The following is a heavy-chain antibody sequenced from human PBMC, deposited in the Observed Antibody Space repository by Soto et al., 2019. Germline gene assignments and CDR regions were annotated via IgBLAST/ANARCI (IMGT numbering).Heavy chain of an antibody. Sequence: QVQLQQWGAGLVKPSETLSLTCAVSGGSFNGYYWNWIRQPPGRGLEWIGDINPTGGANYNPSLKSRLTISMDTSKNPFYLRLTSVTAADTAVYYCARYPAYCSDGKNCPPGPWGQGTLVTVSS. V-gene: IGHV4-34*02. J-gene: IGHJ5*02. CDR1: GGSFNGYY. D-gene: IGHD2-15*01. CDR3: ARYPAYCSDGKNCPPGP. CDR2: INPTGGA.